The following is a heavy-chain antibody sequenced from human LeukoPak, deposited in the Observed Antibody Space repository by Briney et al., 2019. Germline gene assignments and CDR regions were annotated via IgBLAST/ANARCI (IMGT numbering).Heavy chain of an antibody. CDR3: TTRFRLGTMVQVFDP. Sequence: GGSLRLSCAASRFTFSNAWMSWVRQAPGKGLEWVGRIKSKTDGGTTDYAAPVKGRFTISRDDSKNTLYLQMNSLKTEDTAVYYCTTRFRLGTMVQVFDPWGQGTLVTVSS. D-gene: IGHD3-10*01. CDR2: IKSKTDGGTT. V-gene: IGHV3-15*01. J-gene: IGHJ5*02. CDR1: RFTFSNAW.